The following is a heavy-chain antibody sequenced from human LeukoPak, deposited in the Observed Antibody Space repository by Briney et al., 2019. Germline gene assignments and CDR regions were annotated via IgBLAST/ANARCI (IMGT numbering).Heavy chain of an antibody. V-gene: IGHV3-74*01. CDR1: GFTFSSYW. CDR3: ARDRGYTQDY. CDR2: IRSDGTST. Sequence: GGSLRLSCSASGFTFSSYWMHWVRQAPGKGLVWVSHIRSDGTSTSYADSVKGRFTISRDNAKNTLYLQMNSLRAEDTAVYYCARDRGYTQDYWGQGTLVTVSS. J-gene: IGHJ4*02. D-gene: IGHD5-12*01.